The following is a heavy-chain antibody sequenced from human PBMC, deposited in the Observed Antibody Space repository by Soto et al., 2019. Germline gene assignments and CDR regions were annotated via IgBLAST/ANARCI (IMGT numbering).Heavy chain of an antibody. CDR3: EKALRGSSYYLPDD. J-gene: IGHJ4*02. D-gene: IGHD1-26*01. CDR1: GFTFSDYG. CDR2: ISKDGSEK. V-gene: IGHV3-30*18. Sequence: QVQLVDSGGGVVQPGRSLRLTCVASGFTFSDYGMHWVRQAPGKGLEWVAVISKDGSEKSSADSLKDRFTISRDTSVTKLYLSVNSLTPEDTAVYYCEKALRGSSYYLPDDWGQGTLVTVSS.